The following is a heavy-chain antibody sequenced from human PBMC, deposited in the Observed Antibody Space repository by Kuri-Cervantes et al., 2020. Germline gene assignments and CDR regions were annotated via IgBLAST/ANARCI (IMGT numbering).Heavy chain of an antibody. Sequence: SCAASGFTFDDYAMHWVRQSPGKGLEWVSGVTWNSDTIDYADSVKGRFTISKDNAKNSLYLQMNSLRTEDTALYYCAKGVPYSSSWFDYWGQGTLVTVSS. CDR2: VTWNSDTI. V-gene: IGHV3-9*01. J-gene: IGHJ4*02. CDR3: AKGVPYSSSWFDY. D-gene: IGHD6-13*01. CDR1: GFTFDDYA.